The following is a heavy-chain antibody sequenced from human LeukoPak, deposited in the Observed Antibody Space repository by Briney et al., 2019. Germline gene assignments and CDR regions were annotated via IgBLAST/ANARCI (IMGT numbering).Heavy chain of an antibody. Sequence: ASVKVSCKVSGYTLTELSMHWVRQAPGKGPEWMGGFDPEDGETIYAQKFQGRVTMTEDTSTDTAYMELSSLRSEDTAVYYCATAIVVVTAIPGFDYWGQGTLVTVSS. CDR3: ATAIVVVTAIPGFDY. CDR2: FDPEDGET. V-gene: IGHV1-24*01. CDR1: GYTLTELS. J-gene: IGHJ4*02. D-gene: IGHD2-21*02.